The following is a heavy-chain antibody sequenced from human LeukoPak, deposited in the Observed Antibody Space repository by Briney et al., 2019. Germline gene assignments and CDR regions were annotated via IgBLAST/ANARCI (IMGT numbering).Heavy chain of an antibody. CDR2: MNPNSGNT. V-gene: IGHV1-8*01. D-gene: IGHD2-15*01. J-gene: IGHJ6*02. Sequence: GASVKVSCKASGYTFTSYDINWVRQATGHGLEWMGWMNPNSGNTGYAQKFQGRVTMTRNTSISTAYMELSSLRSEDTAVYYCARDPVVAENHYYYGMDVWGQGTTVTVSS. CDR1: GYTFTSYD. CDR3: ARDPVVAENHYYYGMDV.